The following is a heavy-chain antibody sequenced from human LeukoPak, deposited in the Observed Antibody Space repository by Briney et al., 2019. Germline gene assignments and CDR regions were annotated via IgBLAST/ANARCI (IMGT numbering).Heavy chain of an antibody. V-gene: IGHV3-21*01. D-gene: IGHD1-1*01. Sequence: GGSLRLSCAASGFTFSSYTMHWIRQAPGKGLGWVSSISGSNSYIFYADSVKGRFTVSRDNAKDSLYLQMNSLRAEDTAVYYCARALTTLTYEGYWGQGTLVTVSS. CDR1: GFTFSSYT. J-gene: IGHJ4*02. CDR3: ARALTTLTYEGY. CDR2: ISGSNSYI.